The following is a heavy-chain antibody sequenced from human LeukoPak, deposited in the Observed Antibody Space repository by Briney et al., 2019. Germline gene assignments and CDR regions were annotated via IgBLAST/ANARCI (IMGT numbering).Heavy chain of an antibody. CDR1: GLTFNRYA. Sequence: PGGSLRLSCAASGLTFNRYAMSWVRQAPGKGLEWVSAIGGSGGSTYYADSVKGRFTISRDNSKNTLYLQMNSLRAEDTAVYYCAKGDTYFDYWGQGTLVTVSP. V-gene: IGHV3-23*01. J-gene: IGHJ4*02. CDR2: IGGSGGST. CDR3: AKGDTYFDY. D-gene: IGHD5-18*01.